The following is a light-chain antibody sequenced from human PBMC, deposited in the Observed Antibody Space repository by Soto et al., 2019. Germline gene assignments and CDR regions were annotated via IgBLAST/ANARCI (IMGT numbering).Light chain of an antibody. CDR1: LTISDN. CDR3: QRYHNWSPIT. CDR2: GAS. J-gene: IGKJ5*01. Sequence: LLTKSPATLSVYQGDRAPLSCRAILTISDNYLAWYQQKPGQAPRLLIYGASTRATGIPARFSGSGSGTEFTLTISNLQSEDFAVHFCQRYHNWSPITFGQGTRLEI. V-gene: IGKV3D-15*01.